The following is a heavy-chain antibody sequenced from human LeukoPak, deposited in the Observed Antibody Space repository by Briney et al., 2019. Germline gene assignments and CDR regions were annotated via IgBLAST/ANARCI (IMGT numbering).Heavy chain of an antibody. CDR1: GFSFSSYA. CDR2: SSGSGDSA. V-gene: IGHV3-23*01. CDR3: AKDQGVNDYYDILTGYPTH. Sequence: PGGSLRLSCEATGFSFSSYAMSWVRQAPGEGLEWVSASSGSGDSADYADAVKGRFTISRDNSKSTLYLQMTSLRAEDTAVYYCAKDQGVNDYYDILTGYPTHWGQGTLVTVSS. J-gene: IGHJ4*02. D-gene: IGHD3-9*01.